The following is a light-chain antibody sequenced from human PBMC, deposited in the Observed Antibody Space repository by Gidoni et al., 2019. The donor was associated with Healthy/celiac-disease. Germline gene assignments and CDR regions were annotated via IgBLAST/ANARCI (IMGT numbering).Light chain of an antibody. J-gene: IGKJ2*02. CDR2: DAS. CDR3: QHRSDWPPST. V-gene: IGKV3-11*01. Sequence: EIVLTQSPATLSLSPGERATLSCRASQRVSSYLAWYQQKPGQAPRLLIYDASNRATGIPARFSGSGSGTDFTLTISSLEPEDFAVYYCQHRSDWPPSTFGQXTKLEIK. CDR1: QRVSSY.